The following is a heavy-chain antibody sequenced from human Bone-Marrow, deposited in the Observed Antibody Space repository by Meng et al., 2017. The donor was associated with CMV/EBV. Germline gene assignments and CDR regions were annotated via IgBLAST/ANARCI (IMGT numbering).Heavy chain of an antibody. CDR2: ITSSSSYI. CDR3: ARELYNLNTNPRGLYYYYGMDV. J-gene: IGHJ6*02. V-gene: IGHV3-21*01. CDR1: GFTFTSYS. D-gene: IGHD1-1*01. Sequence: GGSLRLSCAASGFTFTSYSMNWVRQAPGKGLEWVSSITSSSSYIYYAHSVKGRFTISRDNAKNSLSLQMNSLRAEDTAVYYCARELYNLNTNPRGLYYYYGMDVWGQGTTVTVSS.